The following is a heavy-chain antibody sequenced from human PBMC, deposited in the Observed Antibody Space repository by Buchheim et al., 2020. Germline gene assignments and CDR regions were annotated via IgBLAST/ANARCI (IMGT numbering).Heavy chain of an antibody. V-gene: IGHV3-30*18. CDR3: AKETTYYDLWSGYQAGSSFDY. CDR1: GFTFSSYG. J-gene: IGHJ4*02. CDR2: ISYDGSNK. Sequence: QVQLVESGGGVVQPGRSLRLSCAASGFTFSSYGLHWVRPAPGKGLEWVAVISYDGSNKYYADSVKGRFTISIDTSMTTLYLQMNSLRAEDTAVYYWAKETTYYDLWSGYQAGSSFDYWGQGTL. D-gene: IGHD3-3*01.